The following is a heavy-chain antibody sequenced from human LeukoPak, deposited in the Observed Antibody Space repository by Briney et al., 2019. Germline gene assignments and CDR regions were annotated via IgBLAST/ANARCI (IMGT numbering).Heavy chain of an antibody. J-gene: IGHJ5*02. CDR1: GGSISSGDDY. CDR3: ARAEFS. CDR2: INHGGST. V-gene: IGHV4-30-4*01. D-gene: IGHD1-14*01. Sequence: SQTLSLTCIVSGGSISSGDDYWSLIRQPPGEGLEWIGYINHGGSTYYNPSLKSRVTISVDTSKNQFSLKMSSVTAADTAVYYCARAEFSWGQGTLVTVSS.